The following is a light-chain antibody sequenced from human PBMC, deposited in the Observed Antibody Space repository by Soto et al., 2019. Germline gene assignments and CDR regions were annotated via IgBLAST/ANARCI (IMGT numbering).Light chain of an antibody. CDR2: AAS. J-gene: IGKJ4*01. Sequence: DIQMTQSPSSLSASVGDRVTITCRASQGISSYLAWYQQKPGKAPKLLIYAASTLQSGVPSRFSGSGPGTDFTLTISSLQPEDFATYYCQQLNSYPLPFGGGTKADIK. V-gene: IGKV1-9*01. CDR3: QQLNSYPLP. CDR1: QGISSY.